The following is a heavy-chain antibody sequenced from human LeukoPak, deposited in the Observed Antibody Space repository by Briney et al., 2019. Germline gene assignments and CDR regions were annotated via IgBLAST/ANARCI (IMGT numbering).Heavy chain of an antibody. CDR2: IYSGSTT. J-gene: IGHJ4*02. CDR1: GFTVSSYY. Sequence: PGGSLRLSCAASGFTVSSYYMTWVRQAPGKGLEWVSVIYSGSTTMYADSVKGRFTISRDNSKNTLYLQLNSLRTEDTAVYFCATSRDGYIPDYWGQGTLVTVSS. V-gene: IGHV3-53*01. D-gene: IGHD5-24*01. CDR3: ATSRDGYIPDY.